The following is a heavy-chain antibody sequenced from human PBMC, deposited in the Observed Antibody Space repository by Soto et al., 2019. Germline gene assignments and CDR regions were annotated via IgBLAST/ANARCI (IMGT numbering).Heavy chain of an antibody. D-gene: IGHD3-3*01. J-gene: IGHJ6*02. Sequence: SETLSLTCAVYGGSFNDYFWSWIRQTPGKGLEWIGEINLGGITKLKPSLRSRVTISLDTSKKQFSLKLSSVTAADTAVYYCARVITIFGVAKVMDVWGQGTTVTVS. CDR2: INLGGIT. V-gene: IGHV4-34*01. CDR1: GGSFNDYF. CDR3: ARVITIFGVAKVMDV.